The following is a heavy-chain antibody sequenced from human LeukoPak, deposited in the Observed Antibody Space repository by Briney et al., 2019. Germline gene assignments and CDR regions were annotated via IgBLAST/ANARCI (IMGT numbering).Heavy chain of an antibody. CDR3: AKDRVPYYYDPTGGMDV. J-gene: IGHJ6*02. CDR2: ISWNSGSI. CDR1: GFTFDDYA. Sequence: PGGSLRLSCAASGFTFDDYAMHWVRQAPGKGLEWVSGISWNSGSIGYADSVKGRFTISRDNAKNSLYLQMNSLRAEDTALYYCAKDRVPYYYDPTGGMDVWGQGTTVTVSS. D-gene: IGHD3-22*01. V-gene: IGHV3-9*01.